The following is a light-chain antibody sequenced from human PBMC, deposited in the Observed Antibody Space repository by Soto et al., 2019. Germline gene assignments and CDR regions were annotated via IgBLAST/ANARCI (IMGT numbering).Light chain of an antibody. J-gene: IGKJ4*01. CDR3: QHYKNWPLT. CDR2: GAS. Sequence: EIVMTQSPATLSVSPGERVTLSCRASQSVGSTLAWYQQKPGQTPRLLIHGASTRDTGIPARFSGSGSGTEFTLTISSLQSKDFAVYYCQHYKNWPLTFGGGTKVEIK. V-gene: IGKV3-15*01. CDR1: QSVGST.